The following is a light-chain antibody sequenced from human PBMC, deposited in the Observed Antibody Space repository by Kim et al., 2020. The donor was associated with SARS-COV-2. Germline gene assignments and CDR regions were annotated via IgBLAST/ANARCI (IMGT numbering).Light chain of an antibody. CDR2: DVS. V-gene: IGLV2-11*03. CDR3: CSYAGSYTA. CDR1: SNDVGGYNY. Sequence: PGQSVTISCTGTSNDVGGYNYVSWYQQHPGKAPKLMIYDVSNRPSGVPARFSGSKSGNTASLTISGLQPEDEADYYCCSYAGSYTAFGGGTQLTVL. J-gene: IGLJ2*01.